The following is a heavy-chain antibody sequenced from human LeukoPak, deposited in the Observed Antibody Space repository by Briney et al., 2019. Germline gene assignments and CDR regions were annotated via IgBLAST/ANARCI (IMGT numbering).Heavy chain of an antibody. CDR2: INAGNGNT. CDR3: AREPSNSSSWLDAFDI. V-gene: IGHV1-3*01. J-gene: IGHJ3*02. CDR1: GYTFTSYA. Sequence: ASVKVSCKASGYTFTSYAMHWVRQAPGQRLEWMGWINAGNGNTKYSQKFQGRVTITRDTSASTAYMELSSLRSEDTAVYYCAREPSNSSSWLDAFDIWGQGTMVTVSS. D-gene: IGHD6-13*01.